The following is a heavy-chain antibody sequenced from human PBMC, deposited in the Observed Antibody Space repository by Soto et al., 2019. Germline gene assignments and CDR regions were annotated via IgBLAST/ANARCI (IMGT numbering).Heavy chain of an antibody. CDR3: ARDGRSCTNGVCYTLDY. V-gene: IGHV4-59*02. CDR1: GGSVVSFY. J-gene: IGHJ4*02. D-gene: IGHD2-8*01. CDR2: TFSTGGT. Sequence: LEILSLTCTVSGGSVVSFYWSWIRQSPGKGLEWIGYTFSTGGTNYNPSLKSRVTISADTSKNQFSLKLSSVTAADTAIYYCARDGRSCTNGVCYTLDYWGQGALVTVSS.